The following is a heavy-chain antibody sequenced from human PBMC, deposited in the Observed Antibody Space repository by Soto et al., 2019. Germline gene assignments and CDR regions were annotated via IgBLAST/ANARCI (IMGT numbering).Heavy chain of an antibody. CDR3: AKVLSGSYSGLDYYYYGMDV. J-gene: IGHJ6*02. V-gene: IGHV3-30*18. CDR2: ISYDGSNK. CDR1: GFILSNYG. D-gene: IGHD1-26*01. Sequence: PGGSLRLSCAASGFILSNYGMHWVRQVSGKGLEWVAVISYDGSNKNYADSVKGRFTISRDNSKNTLYLQMNSLRPEDTAVYYCAKVLSGSYSGLDYYYYGMDVWGQGTTVTVSS.